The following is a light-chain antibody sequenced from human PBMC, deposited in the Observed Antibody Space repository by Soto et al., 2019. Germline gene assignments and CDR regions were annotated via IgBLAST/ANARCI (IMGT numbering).Light chain of an antibody. CDR2: AAS. V-gene: IGKV1-9*01. CDR3: QQLNSYPRT. CDR1: QGISSY. J-gene: IGKJ1*01. Sequence: DIQLTQSPSVLSASVGDTVTITCRASQGISSYLAWYQQKPGKAPKLLIYAASTLQSGVPSRFSGSGSGTEFTLTISSLQPEEFATYDCQQLNSYPRTFGQVTKVEIK.